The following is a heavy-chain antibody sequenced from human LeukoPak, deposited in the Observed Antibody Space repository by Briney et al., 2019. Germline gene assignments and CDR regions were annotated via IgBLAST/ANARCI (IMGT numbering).Heavy chain of an antibody. CDR1: GFTFSNYW. Sequence: PGGSLRLSCAASGFTFSNYWMHWVRQAPGKGLVWVSRIKTDGSSTSYVDSVKGRFTISRDNAKNTLYLQMNSLRAEDTAVYYCAKDSAKKYDDYWGQGTLVTVSS. J-gene: IGHJ4*02. CDR2: IKTDGSST. CDR3: AKDSAKKYDDY. V-gene: IGHV3-74*01. D-gene: IGHD2/OR15-2a*01.